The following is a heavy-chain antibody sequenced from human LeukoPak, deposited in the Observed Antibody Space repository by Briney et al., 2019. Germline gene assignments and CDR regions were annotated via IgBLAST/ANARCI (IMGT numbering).Heavy chain of an antibody. V-gene: IGHV3-53*01. CDR2: IYSGGNT. J-gene: IGHJ6*03. Sequence: GGSLRLSCTVSGFTVSSNSMSWVRQAPGKGLEWVSFIYSGGNTLYSDSVKGRFTISRDNSKNTLYLQMNSLRAEDTAVYYCAKTIQLWAQFYYYYYMDVWGKGTTVTISS. D-gene: IGHD5-18*01. CDR3: AKTIQLWAQFYYYYYMDV. CDR1: GFTVSSNS.